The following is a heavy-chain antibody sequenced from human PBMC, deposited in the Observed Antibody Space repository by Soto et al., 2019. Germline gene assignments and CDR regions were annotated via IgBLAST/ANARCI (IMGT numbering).Heavy chain of an antibody. CDR2: ISSSSSTI. D-gene: IGHD3-10*01. V-gene: IGHV3-48*02. CDR3: ARDTKVVRGVIY. J-gene: IGHJ4*02. Sequence: GGSLRLSCAASGFTFSSYSMNWVRQAPGKGLEWVSYISSSSSTIYYADSVRGRFTISRDNAKNSLYLQMNSLRDGDTAVYYCARDTKVVRGVIYWGQGTLVTVSS. CDR1: GFTFSSYS.